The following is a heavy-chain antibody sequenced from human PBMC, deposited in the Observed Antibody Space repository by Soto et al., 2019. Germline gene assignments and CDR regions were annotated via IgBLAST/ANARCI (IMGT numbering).Heavy chain of an antibody. D-gene: IGHD3-22*01. V-gene: IGHV3-23*01. J-gene: IGHJ3*02. CDR3: AKVATYYYDSSGYYPDAFDI. Sequence: GGSLRLSCAASGFTFSSYAMSWVRQAPGKGLEWVSAISGSGGSTYYADSVKGRFTISRDNSKNTLYLQMNSLRAEDTAVYYCAKVATYYYDSSGYYPDAFDIWGQGTMVTVSS. CDR2: ISGSGGST. CDR1: GFTFSSYA.